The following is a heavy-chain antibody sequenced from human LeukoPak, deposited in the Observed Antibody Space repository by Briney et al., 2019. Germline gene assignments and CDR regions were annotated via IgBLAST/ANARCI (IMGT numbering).Heavy chain of an antibody. V-gene: IGHV3-33*05. D-gene: IGHD6-19*01. Sequence: GGSLRLSCVASGFTYSHNGMHWVRQAPGKGLEWVAFIQYDGNTIFYADSVKGRFTISRDNSKNSLYLQMNSLRAEDTAVYYCARTAYTSGWEDYWGQGTLVTVSS. CDR3: ARTAYTSGWEDY. CDR1: GFTYSHNG. J-gene: IGHJ4*02. CDR2: IQYDGNTI.